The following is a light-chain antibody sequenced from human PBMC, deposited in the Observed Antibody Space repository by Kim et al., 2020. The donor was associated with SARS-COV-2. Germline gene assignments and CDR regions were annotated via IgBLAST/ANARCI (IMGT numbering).Light chain of an antibody. Sequence: GASVKLTCTLSSGHSSYDIAWHQQQPEKGPRYLMKLNSDGSHSKGDGIPDRFSGSSSGAERYLTISSLQSEDEADYYCQTWGTGGVFGGGTQLTVL. V-gene: IGLV4-69*01. CDR2: LNSDGSH. CDR3: QTWGTGGV. CDR1: SGHSSYD. J-gene: IGLJ3*02.